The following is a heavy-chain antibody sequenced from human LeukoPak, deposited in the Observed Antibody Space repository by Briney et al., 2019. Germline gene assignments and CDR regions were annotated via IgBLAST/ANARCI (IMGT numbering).Heavy chain of an antibody. Sequence: ASVKVSCKAFGYTFTNYDIIWVRQATGQGLEWMGWMNPNSGSIGCAQKFQGRVTMTRDTSITTAYMELSSLRSEDTAVYYCARGLITMVRGVRARWFDPWGQGTLVTVSS. CDR1: GYTFTNYD. CDR2: MNPNSGSI. V-gene: IGHV1-8*01. D-gene: IGHD3-10*01. CDR3: ARGLITMVRGVRARWFDP. J-gene: IGHJ5*02.